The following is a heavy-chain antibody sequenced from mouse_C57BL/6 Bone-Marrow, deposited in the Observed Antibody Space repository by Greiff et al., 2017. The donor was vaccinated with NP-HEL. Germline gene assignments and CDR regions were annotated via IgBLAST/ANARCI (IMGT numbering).Heavy chain of an antibody. CDR1: GYTFTSHW. Sequence: QVQLQQSGPELVRPGASVKISCKAPGYTFTSHWMQWVRQRPGQGLEWIGEIFPGSGSTYYNEKFKGKATLTVDTSSSTAYMQLSSLTSEYSAVYVCARSNYGSPCFAYWGQGTLVTVSA. V-gene: IGHV1-56*01. CDR3: ARSNYGSPCFAY. D-gene: IGHD1-1*01. J-gene: IGHJ3*01. CDR2: IFPGSGST.